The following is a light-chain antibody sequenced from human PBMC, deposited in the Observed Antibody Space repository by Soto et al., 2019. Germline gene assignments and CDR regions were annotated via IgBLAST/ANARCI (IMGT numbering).Light chain of an antibody. CDR2: DDN. Sequence: QSFLTQPPAVSSAPGQKVTSSCSGSSANIGGNSVSSYQQLPGTAPKLLIYDDNKRPSGIPDRFSGSKSGTSATLGITGIQTRDDADYYCGSWDTSLSAYVFGTGTKVTVL. CDR3: GSWDTSLSAYV. V-gene: IGLV1-51*01. J-gene: IGLJ1*01. CDR1: SANIGGNS.